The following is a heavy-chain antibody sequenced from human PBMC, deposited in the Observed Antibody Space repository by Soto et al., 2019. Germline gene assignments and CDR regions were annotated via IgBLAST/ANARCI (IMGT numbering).Heavy chain of an antibody. CDR1: GGSISSSSYY. J-gene: IGHJ6*02. D-gene: IGHD5-18*01. Sequence: PSETLSLTCTVSGGSISSSSYYWGWIRQPPGKGLEWIGSIYYSGSTYYNPSLKSRVTISVDTSKNQFSLKLSSVTAADTAVYYCATQRVYSYGAYYYGMDVWGQGTTVTVSS. V-gene: IGHV4-39*01. CDR3: ATQRVYSYGAYYYGMDV. CDR2: IYYSGST.